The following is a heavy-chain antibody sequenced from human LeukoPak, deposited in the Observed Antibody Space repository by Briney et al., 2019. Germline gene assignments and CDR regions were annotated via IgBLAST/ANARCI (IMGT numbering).Heavy chain of an antibody. V-gene: IGHV4-61*02. CDR2: IYTSGST. Sequence: KTSQTLSLTCTVSGGSISSGSYYWSWIRQPAGKGLEWIGRIYTSGSTNYNPSLKSRVTISVDTSKNQFSLKLSSVTAADTAVYYCARVLFLEWAINWFDPWGQGTLVTVSS. D-gene: IGHD3-3*01. CDR3: ARVLFLEWAINWFDP. CDR1: GGSISSGSYY. J-gene: IGHJ5*02.